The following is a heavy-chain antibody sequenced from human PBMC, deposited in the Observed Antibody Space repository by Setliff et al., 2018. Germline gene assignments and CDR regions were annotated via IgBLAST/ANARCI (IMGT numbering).Heavy chain of an antibody. Sequence: ASVKVSCKASGYTFTSYSFSWVRQAPGQGLEWMGRISVYNGNTNYGQKYQGRVAMTTDTSTNTVYMELRSPRSDDTAVYFCVREYSGGGLTWGQGTMVTVSS. CDR3: VREYSGGGLT. CDR1: GYTFTSYS. D-gene: IGHD1-26*01. J-gene: IGHJ3*01. V-gene: IGHV1-18*01. CDR2: ISVYNGNT.